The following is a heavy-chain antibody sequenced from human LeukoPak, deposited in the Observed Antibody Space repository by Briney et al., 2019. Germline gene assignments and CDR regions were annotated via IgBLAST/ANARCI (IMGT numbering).Heavy chain of an antibody. CDR3: ARERTTVVTWRGRYYGMDV. D-gene: IGHD4-23*01. V-gene: IGHV1-69*04. J-gene: IGHJ6*02. CDR1: GGTFSSYA. Sequence: SVKVSCEASGGTFSSYAISWVRQAPGQGLEWMGRIIPILGIANYAQKFQGRVTITADKSTSTAYMELSSLRSEDTAVYYCARERTTVVTWRGRYYGMDVWGQGTTVTVSS. CDR2: IIPILGIA.